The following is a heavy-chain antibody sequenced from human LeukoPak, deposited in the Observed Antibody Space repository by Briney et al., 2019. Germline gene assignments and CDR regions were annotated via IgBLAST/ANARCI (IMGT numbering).Heavy chain of an antibody. CDR1: GFTFSSYG. J-gene: IGHJ4*02. V-gene: IGHV3-23*01. CDR2: ISGSGGST. D-gene: IGHD1-26*01. CDR3: TRLGGATHY. Sequence: GGSLRLSCAASGFTFSSYGMSRVRQAPGKGLEWVSAISGSGGSTYYADSVKDRFTISRDNSKNTLYLQMNSLKTEDTAVYYCTRLGGATHYWGQGTLVTVSS.